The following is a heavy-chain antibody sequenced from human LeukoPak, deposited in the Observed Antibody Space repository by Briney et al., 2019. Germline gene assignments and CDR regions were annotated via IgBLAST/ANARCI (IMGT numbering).Heavy chain of an antibody. V-gene: IGHV4-4*07. J-gene: IGHJ4*02. CDR1: GGSISTHY. D-gene: IGHD5-18*01. CDR3: ARGGQHLWPAYFDY. CDR2: INISGST. Sequence: SETLSLTCTVSGGSISTHYWSWIRQSAGKGLEWIGRINISGSTDYNPSLKSRVTMSVDTSKNQFSLKLSPVTAADAAVYYCARGGQHLWPAYFDYWGQGTLVTVSS.